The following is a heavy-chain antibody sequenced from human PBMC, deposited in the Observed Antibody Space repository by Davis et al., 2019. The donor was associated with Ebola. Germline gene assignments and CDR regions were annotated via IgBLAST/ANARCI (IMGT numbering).Heavy chain of an antibody. CDR1: GGSISSSSYY. J-gene: IGHJ4*02. Sequence: MPSEMSLTCTVSGGSISSSSYYWGWIRQPPGKGLEWIGSIYYSGSTYYNPSLKSRVTISVDTSKNQFSLKLSSVTAADTAVYYCARYDATFDYWGQGTLVTLSS. V-gene: IGHV4-39*01. CDR3: ARYDATFDY. CDR2: IYYSGST. D-gene: IGHD3-16*01.